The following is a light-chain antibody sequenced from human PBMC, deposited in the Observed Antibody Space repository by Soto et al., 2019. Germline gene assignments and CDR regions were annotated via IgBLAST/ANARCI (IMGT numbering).Light chain of an antibody. CDR2: DAS. V-gene: IGKV3-11*01. J-gene: IGKJ1*01. CDR3: QQNSNWPLT. CDR1: QSVSSN. Sequence: EIVLTQSPATLSLSPGERATLSCRASQSVSSNLAWYQQKPGQAPRLLIYDASNRATGIPARFSGSGSGTDFTLTISSLEPEDFPVYYCQQNSNWPLTFGQGPKVDIK.